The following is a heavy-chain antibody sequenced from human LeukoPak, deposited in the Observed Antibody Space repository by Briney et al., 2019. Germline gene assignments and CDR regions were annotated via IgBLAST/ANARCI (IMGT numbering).Heavy chain of an antibody. Sequence: GGSLRLSCAASGFTFSSYAMSWVRQAPGKGLEWVSTISGSGGSTYYADSVKGRFTISRDNSKNTLYLLMNSLRAEDTAVYYCARPDPPLILEWPAPYFDYWGQGTLSPSPQ. V-gene: IGHV3-23*01. CDR2: ISGSGGST. J-gene: IGHJ4*02. CDR1: GFTFSSYA. D-gene: IGHD3-3*01. CDR3: ARPDPPLILEWPAPYFDY.